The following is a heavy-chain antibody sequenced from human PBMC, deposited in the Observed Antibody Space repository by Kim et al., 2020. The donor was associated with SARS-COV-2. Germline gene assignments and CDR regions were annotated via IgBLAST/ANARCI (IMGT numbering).Heavy chain of an antibody. CDR3: ARRRQIAAAGLDY. D-gene: IGHD6-13*01. CDR2: INHSGST. Sequence: SETLSLTCDVYGGSFSGSYSGTYWNWIRQPPGKGLERIGEINHSGSTNYNPSLMSRLTISLDTSKNQLSLNLISVTAADTAVYYCARRRQIAAAGLDYWGQGTLVTVSS. J-gene: IGHJ4*02. CDR1: GGSFSGSY. V-gene: IGHV4-34*01.